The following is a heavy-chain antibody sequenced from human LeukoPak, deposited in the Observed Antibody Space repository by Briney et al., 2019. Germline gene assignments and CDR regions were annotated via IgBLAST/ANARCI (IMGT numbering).Heavy chain of an antibody. Sequence: GESLKISCKGSGYSFTSYWIGWVRQVPGKGLEWMGIIYPGDSDTRYSPSFQGQVTISADKSISTAYLQWSSLKASDTAMYYCAVGYCSGGSCPRDAFDIWGQGTMVTVSS. V-gene: IGHV5-51*01. J-gene: IGHJ3*02. CDR1: GYSFTSYW. D-gene: IGHD2-15*01. CDR3: AVGYCSGGSCPRDAFDI. CDR2: IYPGDSDT.